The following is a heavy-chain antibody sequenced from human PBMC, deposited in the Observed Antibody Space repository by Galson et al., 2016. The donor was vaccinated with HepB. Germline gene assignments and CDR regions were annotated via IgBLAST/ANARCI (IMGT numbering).Heavy chain of an antibody. CDR3: SRHRPIDY. J-gene: IGHJ4*02. CDR2: IRNKGDGGTT. CDR1: GFPFGDYA. Sequence: SLRLSCAGSGFPFGDYAMNWFRQAPGKGLEWIGLIRNKGDGGTTDYAASVQGRFSISRDDSKSIAYLQLNSPTTDDTAIYYCSRHRPIDYWGQGTLVTVSS. V-gene: IGHV3-49*03.